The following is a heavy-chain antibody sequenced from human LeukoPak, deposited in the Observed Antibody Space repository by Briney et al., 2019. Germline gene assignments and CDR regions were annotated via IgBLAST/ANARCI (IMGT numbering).Heavy chain of an antibody. CDR2: IYYSGST. J-gene: IGHJ3*02. CDR1: GGSISSSIYY. CDR3: ARPLAYCGGDCYDDAFDI. Sequence: SETLSLTCTVSGGSISSSIYYWGWIRQPPGKGLEWIGSIYYSGSTYYNPSLKSRVTISVDTSKNQFSLKLSSVTAADTAVYYCARPLAYCGGDCYDDAFDIWGQGTMVTVSS. D-gene: IGHD2-21*02. V-gene: IGHV4-39*01.